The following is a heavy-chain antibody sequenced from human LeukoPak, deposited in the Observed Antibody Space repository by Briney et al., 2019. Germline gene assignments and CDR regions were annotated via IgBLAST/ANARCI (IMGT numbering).Heavy chain of an antibody. CDR1: GYTFSGSY. D-gene: IGHD2-8*01. CDR3: ARSAEHCNNGVCFTDYYMDV. Sequence: ASVKVSCKASGYTFSGSYIHWVRQAPGQGLEWMGRINPNSGDTNYAQNFQGRVTMTRDTSLTTAYMELSSLTSADTAVYFCARSAEHCNNGVCFTDYYMDVWGKGTTVTVSS. CDR2: INPNSGDT. V-gene: IGHV1-2*06. J-gene: IGHJ6*03.